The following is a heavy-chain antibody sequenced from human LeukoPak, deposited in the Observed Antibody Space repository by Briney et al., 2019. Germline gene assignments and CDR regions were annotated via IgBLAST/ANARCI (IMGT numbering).Heavy chain of an antibody. V-gene: IGHV4-59*06. J-gene: IGHJ4*02. CDR3: ASHVFDDYSNYGPSDYYFDY. D-gene: IGHD4-11*01. CDR2: IYYSGST. CDR1: GGSISSYY. Sequence: SETLSLTCTVSGGSISSYYWSWIRQHPGKGLEWIGYIYYSGSTYYNPSLKSRVTISVDTSKNQFSLKLSSVTAADTAVYYCASHVFDDYSNYGPSDYYFDYWGQGTLVTVSS.